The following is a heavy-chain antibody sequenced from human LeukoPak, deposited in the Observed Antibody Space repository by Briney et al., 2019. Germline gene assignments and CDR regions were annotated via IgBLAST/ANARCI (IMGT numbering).Heavy chain of an antibody. J-gene: IGHJ4*02. CDR3: ASWQWLVRGFDY. V-gene: IGHV3-21*01. D-gene: IGHD6-19*01. CDR2: INSSSGYI. Sequence: GGSLRLSCAASGFTFRNYNMNWVRQAPGKGLEWVSSINSSSGYIYYADSVKGRFTISRDNAKNSLYLQMNSLRAEDTAVYYCASWQWLVRGFDYWGQGTLVTVSS. CDR1: GFTFRNYN.